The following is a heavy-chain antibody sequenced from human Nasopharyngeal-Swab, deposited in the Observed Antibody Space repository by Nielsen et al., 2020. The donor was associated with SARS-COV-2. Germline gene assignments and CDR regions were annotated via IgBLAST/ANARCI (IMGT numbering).Heavy chain of an antibody. CDR2: ISWNSGSI. CDR3: ARGWYYLDY. V-gene: IGHV3-9*01. D-gene: IGHD6-19*01. J-gene: IGHJ4*02. Sequence: SLKISCAASGFTFDDYAMHWVRQAPGKGLEWVSSISWNSGSIGYADSVKGRFTISRDNAKNSLYLQMNSLRAEDTALYYCARGWYYLDYWGQGTLVTVSS. CDR1: GFTFDDYA.